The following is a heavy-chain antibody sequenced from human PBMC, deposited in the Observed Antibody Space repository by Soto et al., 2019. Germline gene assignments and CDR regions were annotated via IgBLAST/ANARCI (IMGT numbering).Heavy chain of an antibody. J-gene: IGHJ6*02. CDR1: GFTFSNAW. CDR2: IKSKTVGGHT. V-gene: IGHV3-15*07. D-gene: IGHD4-4*01. Sequence: GGSLRLSCAASGFTFSNAWMNWVRQAPGKGLEWVGRIKSKTVGGHTDYAAPVKVEFTISRYDSKNTLYLQMNSLKTEDTAVYYCTTINKGVTTRGYYYYGMDVWGQGTTVTVSS. CDR3: TTINKGVTTRGYYYYGMDV.